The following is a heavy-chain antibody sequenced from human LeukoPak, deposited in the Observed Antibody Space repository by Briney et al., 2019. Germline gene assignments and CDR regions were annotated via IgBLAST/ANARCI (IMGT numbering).Heavy chain of an antibody. CDR1: GGTFSSYA. J-gene: IGHJ6*04. CDR3: ARDPYCSSTSCYERGYYYYGMDV. Sequence: ASVKVSCKGSGGTFSSYAISWVRQAPGQWLEWMGGIIPIFGTANYAQKFQGRVTITADKSTSTAYMELSSLGSEDTAVYYCARDPYCSSTSCYERGYYYYGMDVWGKGTTVTVSS. CDR2: IIPIFGTA. V-gene: IGHV1-69*06. D-gene: IGHD2-2*01.